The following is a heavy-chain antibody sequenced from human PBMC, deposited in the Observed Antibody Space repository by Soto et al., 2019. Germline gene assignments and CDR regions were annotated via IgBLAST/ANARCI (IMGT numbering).Heavy chain of an antibody. Sequence: LSLTCAVYGGSFSGYYWSWIRQPPGKGLEWIGEINHSGSTNYNPSLKSRVTISVDTSKNQFSLKLSSVTAADTAVYYCAGNTIFERLLPCGQGTLVTVSS. CDR2: INHSGST. J-gene: IGHJ5*02. CDR1: GGSFSGYY. D-gene: IGHD3-3*01. CDR3: AGNTIFERLLP. V-gene: IGHV4-34*01.